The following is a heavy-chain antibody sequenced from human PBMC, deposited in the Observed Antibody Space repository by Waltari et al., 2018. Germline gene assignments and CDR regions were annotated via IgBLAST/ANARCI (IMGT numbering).Heavy chain of an antibody. D-gene: IGHD1-26*01. CDR1: GGSISSHY. CDR3: ARWQWDQGSGWFDP. Sequence: QVQLQESGPGLVKPSETLSLTCTVSGGSISSHYWSWIRQPPGKGLEWIGYIYYSGGTTYNPFLKRRFTISLDTSKNLSSLKLSSVTAADTAVYYLARWQWDQGSGWFDPGGQGTLVTVSS. J-gene: IGHJ5*02. CDR2: IYYSGGT. V-gene: IGHV4-59*11.